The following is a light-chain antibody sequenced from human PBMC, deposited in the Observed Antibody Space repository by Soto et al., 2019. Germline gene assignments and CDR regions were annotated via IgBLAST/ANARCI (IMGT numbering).Light chain of an antibody. V-gene: IGLV2-11*01. CDR1: SSDVGGYNY. CDR3: GSYAGSYTFYV. Sequence: QSALTQPRSVSGSPGQSVTISCTGTSSDVGGYNYVSWYQQQPGRAPKLMIYDVSMRPSGVPDRFSGSKSGNSASLTNSGRRSDDETDYHCGSYAGSYTFYVFGAGTKLTVL. J-gene: IGLJ1*01. CDR2: DVS.